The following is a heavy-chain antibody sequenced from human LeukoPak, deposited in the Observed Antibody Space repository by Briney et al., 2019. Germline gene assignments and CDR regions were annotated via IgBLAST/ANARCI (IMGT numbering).Heavy chain of an antibody. CDR1: GASISDYY. J-gene: IGHJ4*02. CDR3: ARFSTMLDF. CDR2: IYYTGST. D-gene: IGHD3-10*01. Sequence: SETLSLTCNVSGASISDYYWTWIRQPPGKGLEWIGYIYYTGSTNYNPSLKSRVVISLDKSNNQFSLKLNSVTAADTAVYYCARFSTMLDFWGRGTLVTVSS. V-gene: IGHV4-59*01.